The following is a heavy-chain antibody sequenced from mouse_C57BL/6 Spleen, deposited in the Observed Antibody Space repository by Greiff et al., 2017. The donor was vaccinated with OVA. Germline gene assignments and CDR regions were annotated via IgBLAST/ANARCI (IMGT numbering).Heavy chain of an antibody. J-gene: IGHJ1*03. CDR1: GYTFTSYW. Sequence: VQLQQPGAELVKPGASVKLSCKASGYTFTSYWMQWVKQRPGQGLEWIGEIDPSDSYTNYNQKFKGKATLTVDTSSSTAYMQLSSLTSEDSAVYYCARRDYSSWYFDVWGTGTTVTVSS. CDR3: ARRDYSSWYFDV. CDR2: IDPSDSYT. D-gene: IGHD2-12*01. V-gene: IGHV1-50*01.